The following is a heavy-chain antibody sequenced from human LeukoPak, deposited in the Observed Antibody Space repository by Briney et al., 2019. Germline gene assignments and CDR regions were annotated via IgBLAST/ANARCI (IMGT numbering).Heavy chain of an antibody. CDR2: IYTSGST. V-gene: IGHV4-4*07. D-gene: IGHD3-10*01. CDR1: GGSISSYY. J-gene: IGHJ5*02. Sequence: SETLSLTCTVSGGSISSYYWSWIRQPAGKGLEWIGRIYTSGSTNYNPSLKSRVTMSVDTSKNQFSLKLSSVTAADTAVYYCARDYYGSGSHNWFDPWGQGTLVTVSS. CDR3: ARDYYGSGSHNWFDP.